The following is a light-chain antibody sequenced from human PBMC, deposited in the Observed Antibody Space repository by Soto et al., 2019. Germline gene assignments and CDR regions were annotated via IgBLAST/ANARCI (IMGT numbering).Light chain of an antibody. V-gene: IGKV1-27*01. CDR1: QGISNY. J-gene: IGKJ4*01. Sequence: DIQMTQSPSSLSASVGDRVTITCRASQGISNYLAWYQQIPGKVPKLLISAASTWQSGVPSRFSGSGSGTDFTLTISSLRPEDVATYCCQQHTNVPAFGVWTKVAVK. CDR3: QQHTNVPA. CDR2: AAS.